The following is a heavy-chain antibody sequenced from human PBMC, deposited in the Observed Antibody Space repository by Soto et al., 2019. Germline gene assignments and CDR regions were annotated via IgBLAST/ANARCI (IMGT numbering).Heavy chain of an antibody. CDR2: IIPIFGTA. V-gene: IGHV1-69*06. CDR1: GGTFSSYA. Sequence: QVQLVQSGAEVKKPGSSVKVSCKASGGTFSSYAISWVRQAPGQGLEWMGGIIPIFGTANYAQEFQGRVTITADKSTSTAYMELSSLRSEDTAVYYCARVYVRRDGRAPFDYWGQGTLVTVSS. J-gene: IGHJ4*02. CDR3: ARVYVRRDGRAPFDY. D-gene: IGHD2-8*01.